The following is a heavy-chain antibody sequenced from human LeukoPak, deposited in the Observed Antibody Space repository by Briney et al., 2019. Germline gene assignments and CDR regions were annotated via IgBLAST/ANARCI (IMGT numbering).Heavy chain of an antibody. CDR3: ARGATGYSSSRYLVVYYYGMDV. V-gene: IGHV4-34*01. CDR1: GGSFSGYY. J-gene: IGHJ6*02. Sequence: SETLSLTCAVYGGSFSGYYWSWIRQPPGKGLEWIGEINRSGSTNYNPSLKSRVTISVDTSKNQFSLKLSSVTAADTAVYYCARGATGYSSSRYLVVYYYGMDVWGQGTTVTVSS. D-gene: IGHD6-13*01. CDR2: INRSGST.